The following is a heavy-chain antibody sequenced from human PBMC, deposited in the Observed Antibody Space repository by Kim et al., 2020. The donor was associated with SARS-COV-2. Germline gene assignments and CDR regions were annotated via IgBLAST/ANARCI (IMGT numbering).Heavy chain of an antibody. J-gene: IGHJ6*02. Sequence: GGSLRLSCAASGFTFSSYSMNWVRQAPGKGLVWVSSISSSSSYIYYADSVKGRFTISRDNAKNSLYLQMNSLRAEDTAVYYCARANTSRWFGVLTLLEVFDCYGMDVWVQGTAVAVSS. CDR1: GFTFSSYS. D-gene: IGHD3-10*01. V-gene: IGHV3-21*01. CDR2: ISSSSSYI. CDR3: ARANTSRWFGVLTLLEVFDCYGMDV.